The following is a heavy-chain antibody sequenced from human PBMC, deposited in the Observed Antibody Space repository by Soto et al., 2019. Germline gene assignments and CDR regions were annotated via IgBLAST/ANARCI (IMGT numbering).Heavy chain of an antibody. J-gene: IGHJ4*02. Sequence: SVKVSFKSSRGPFSSQAISLVREAPGQGLEWMGGIIPIFGTANYAQKFQGRVTITADESTSTAYMELSSLRSEDTAVYYCARGSPVGATTPFDYWGQGTLVTVSS. CDR1: RGPFSSQA. CDR2: IIPIFGTA. D-gene: IGHD1-26*01. CDR3: ARGSPVGATTPFDY. V-gene: IGHV1-69*13.